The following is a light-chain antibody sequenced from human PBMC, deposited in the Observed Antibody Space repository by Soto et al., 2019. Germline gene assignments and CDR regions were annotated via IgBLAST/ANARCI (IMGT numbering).Light chain of an antibody. Sequence: EMVLTQSPGTLSFSPGERATLSCRASQSVSSNYLAWYQQKPGQAPRLLIYGASSRATGIPDRFSGSGSGTAFTLTISSMEPEDVAVESCQQYGSTPWTFGQGTKVEIK. CDR1: QSVSSNY. CDR3: QQYGSTPWT. J-gene: IGKJ1*01. CDR2: GAS. V-gene: IGKV3-20*01.